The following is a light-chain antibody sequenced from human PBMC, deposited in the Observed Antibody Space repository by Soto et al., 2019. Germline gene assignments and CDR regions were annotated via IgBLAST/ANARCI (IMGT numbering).Light chain of an antibody. CDR3: QQYTGPPTT. CDR1: QSVSSY. J-gene: IGKJ5*01. Sequence: EVLMTQSPATLSVSPGERATLSCRASQSVSSYLAWYQQKPGQAPRLLIYDASNRATGIPARFSGSGSGTDFTLTITRLEPEDSAVYFCQQYTGPPTTFGQGTRLEIK. V-gene: IGKV3-11*01. CDR2: DAS.